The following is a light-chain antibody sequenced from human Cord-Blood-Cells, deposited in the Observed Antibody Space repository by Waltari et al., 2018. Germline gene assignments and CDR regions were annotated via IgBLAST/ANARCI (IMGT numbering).Light chain of an antibody. CDR1: QSISSY. V-gene: IGKV1-39*01. CDR3: QQSYSTLGT. CDR2: AAS. Sequence: SVTITCRASQSISSYFNWYQQKPGKAPKLLIYAASRLQSGVSSRVSGRGSGTDFTLYISSQEPEDFEAYCCQQSYSTLGTFGQGTKVEIK. J-gene: IGKJ1*01.